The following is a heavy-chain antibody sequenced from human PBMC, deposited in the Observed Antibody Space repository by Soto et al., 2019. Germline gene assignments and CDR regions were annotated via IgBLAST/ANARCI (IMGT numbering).Heavy chain of an antibody. Sequence: EVELVESGGGLVQPGGSLRLSCAASGFTFSDYWVGWVRQAPGKGLEWVANIKADGSDKYYVDSVRGRFTISRDNAKNSLYLEIKNLRAEDTAVYYCASLDTAMVKTAGYWGQGTLVVVSS. J-gene: IGHJ4*02. CDR2: IKADGSDK. D-gene: IGHD5-18*01. CDR1: GFTFSDYW. CDR3: ASLDTAMVKTAGY. V-gene: IGHV3-7*01.